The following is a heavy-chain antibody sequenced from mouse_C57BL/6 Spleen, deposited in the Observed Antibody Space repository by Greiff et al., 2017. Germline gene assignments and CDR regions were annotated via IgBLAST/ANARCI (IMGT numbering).Heavy chain of an antibody. CDR3: ARDITYAMDY. V-gene: IGHV1-53*01. J-gene: IGHJ4*01. CDR1: GYTFTSYW. Sequence: QVQLQQPGPELVKPGASVKLSCKASGYTFTSYWMNWVKQRPGPGLEWIGNINPSNGGTNYNEKFKSKATLTVDKSSSPAYMQLSSLTSEDAAVYYCARDITYAMDYWGQGTSVTVSS. CDR2: INPSNGGT.